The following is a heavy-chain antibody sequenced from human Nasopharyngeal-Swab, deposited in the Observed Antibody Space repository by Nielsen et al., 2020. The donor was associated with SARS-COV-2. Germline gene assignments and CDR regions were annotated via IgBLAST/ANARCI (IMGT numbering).Heavy chain of an antibody. CDR1: GYTFTSYD. Sequence: ASVKVSCKASGYTFTSYDINWVRQATGQGLEWMGWMNPNSGNTGYAQKFQGRVTMTRNTSISTAYMELSSLRSEDTAVNYCASLSPHSIAAGHYYYYMDVWGKGTTVTVSS. V-gene: IGHV1-8*01. CDR3: ASLSPHSIAAGHYYYYMDV. CDR2: MNPNSGNT. J-gene: IGHJ6*03. D-gene: IGHD6-13*01.